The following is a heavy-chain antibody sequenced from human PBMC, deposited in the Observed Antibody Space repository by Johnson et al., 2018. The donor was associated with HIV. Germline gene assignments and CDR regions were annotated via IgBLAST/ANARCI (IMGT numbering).Heavy chain of an antibody. CDR3: ARDICTGGVCYDAFDI. Sequence: VQLVESGGDLVQPGGSLRLSCVGSGFTFSTNWMHWVRQAPGKGLVWVSRINSDGSSTSYADSVKGRFTISRDNSKNTLHLQMNSLRPEDTAVYYCARDICTGGVCYDAFDIWGQGTMVTVSS. J-gene: IGHJ3*02. D-gene: IGHD2-8*02. CDR2: INSDGSST. V-gene: IGHV3-74*01. CDR1: GFTFSTNW.